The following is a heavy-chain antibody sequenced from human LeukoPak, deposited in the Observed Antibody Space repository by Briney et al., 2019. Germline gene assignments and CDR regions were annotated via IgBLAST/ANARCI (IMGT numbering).Heavy chain of an antibody. D-gene: IGHD5-12*01. CDR3: ARVSGYDWESFYDY. CDR1: GGSISSYY. J-gene: IGHJ4*01. Sequence: SETLSLTCTVSGGSISSYYWSWIRQPPGKGLEWIGYIYYSGSTNYNPSLKSRVTISVDTSKNQFSLKLSSVTAADTAMYYCARVSGYDWESFYDYWGQEAWSPSPQ. V-gene: IGHV4-59*01. CDR2: IYYSGST.